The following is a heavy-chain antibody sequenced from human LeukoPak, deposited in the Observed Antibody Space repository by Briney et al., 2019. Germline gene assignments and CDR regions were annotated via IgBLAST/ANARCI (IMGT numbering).Heavy chain of an antibody. D-gene: IGHD6-6*01. CDR1: GYAFSAYY. CDR2: ISAYNGNT. Sequence: ASVKVSCKASGYAFSAYYMHWVRQAPGQGLEWMGWISAYNGNTNYAQKLQGRVTMTTDTSTSTAYMELRSLRSDDTAVYYCARDEYSSSSIGWFDPWGQGTLVTVSS. CDR3: ARDEYSSSSIGWFDP. J-gene: IGHJ5*02. V-gene: IGHV1-18*04.